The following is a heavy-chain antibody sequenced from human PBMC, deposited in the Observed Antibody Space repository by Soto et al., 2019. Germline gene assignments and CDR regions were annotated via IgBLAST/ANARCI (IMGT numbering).Heavy chain of an antibody. CDR2: IIPIFGTA. Sequence: QVQLVQSGAEVKKPGSSVKVSCRASGGTFSSYAISWVRQAPGQGLEWMGGIIPIFGTANYAQKSQGRVTITADESTSTAYMELSSLRSEDTAVYYCASGKISGSYYLWAFDIWGQGTMVTVSS. V-gene: IGHV1-69*01. J-gene: IGHJ3*02. CDR3: ASGKISGSYYLWAFDI. D-gene: IGHD1-26*01. CDR1: GGTFSSYA.